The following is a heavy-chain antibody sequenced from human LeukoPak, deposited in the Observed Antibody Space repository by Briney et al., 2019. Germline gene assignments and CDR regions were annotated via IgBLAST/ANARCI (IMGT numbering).Heavy chain of an antibody. CDR2: ISPSGGST. CDR1: GYTFTSYY. CDR3: ARDPPYSSVARRFDY. J-gene: IGHJ4*02. Sequence: ASVKVSCKASGYTFTSYYIHWVRQAPGQGLEWMGIISPSGGSTSYAQKFQGRVTMTTDTSTSTVYMELSSLKSEDTAVYYCARDPPYSSVARRFDYWGQGTLVTVSS. V-gene: IGHV1-46*01. D-gene: IGHD6-19*01.